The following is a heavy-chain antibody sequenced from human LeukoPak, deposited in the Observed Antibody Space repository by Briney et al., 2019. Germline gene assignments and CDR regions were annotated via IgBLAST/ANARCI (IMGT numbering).Heavy chain of an antibody. Sequence: PSETLSLTCVVSGGSISSSNWWSWVRQPPGKGLEWIGEMYHSGSTNYNPSLKSRVTISVDKSNNQFSLKLSSVTAADTAVHYCVTRGTASRLLDSWGQGTLVTVSS. V-gene: IGHV4-4*02. D-gene: IGHD1/OR15-1a*01. CDR3: VTRGTASRLLDS. CDR2: MYHSGST. J-gene: IGHJ4*02. CDR1: GGSISSSNW.